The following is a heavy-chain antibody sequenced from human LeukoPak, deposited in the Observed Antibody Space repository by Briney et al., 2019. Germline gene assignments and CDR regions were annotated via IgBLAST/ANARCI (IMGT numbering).Heavy chain of an antibody. CDR1: GFTFSSYS. V-gene: IGHV3-21*01. D-gene: IGHD2-2*01. CDR3: ARDFAAAIDY. Sequence: GGSPRLSCAASGFTFSSYSMNWVRQAPGEGLEWVSSISSSSSYIYYADSVKGRFTISRDNAKNSLYLQMNSLRAEDTAVYYCARDFAAAIDYWGQGTLVTVSS. J-gene: IGHJ4*02. CDR2: ISSSSSYI.